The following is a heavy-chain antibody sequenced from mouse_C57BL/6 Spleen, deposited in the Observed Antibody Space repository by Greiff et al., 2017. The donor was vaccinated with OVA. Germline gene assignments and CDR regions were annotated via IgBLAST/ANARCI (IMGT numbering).Heavy chain of an antibody. D-gene: IGHD1-1*01. Sequence: EVQLQESGPGLVKPSQSLSLTCSVTGYSITSGYYWNWIRQFPGNKLEWMGYLSYAGSNNYNPSLKNRISITRDTSKNQFFLKLNSVTTEDTATYYCAREILRSYFDYWGQGTTLTVSS. CDR3: AREILRSYFDY. J-gene: IGHJ2*01. CDR2: LSYAGSN. V-gene: IGHV3-6*01. CDR1: GYSITSGYY.